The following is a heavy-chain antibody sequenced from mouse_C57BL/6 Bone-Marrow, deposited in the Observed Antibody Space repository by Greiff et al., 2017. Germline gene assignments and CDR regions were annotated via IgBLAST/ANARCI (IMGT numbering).Heavy chain of an antibody. D-gene: IGHD2-4*01. CDR3: TSYDYDYAMDY. CDR2: IDPENGDT. Sequence: VQLQQSGAELVRPGASVKLSCTASGFNIKDDYMHWVKQRPEQGLEWIGWIDPENGDTEYASKFQGKATITADTSSNTASLQLSSLTSEDTAVYYCTSYDYDYAMDYWGQGTSVTVSS. J-gene: IGHJ4*01. V-gene: IGHV14-4*01. CDR1: GFNIKDDY.